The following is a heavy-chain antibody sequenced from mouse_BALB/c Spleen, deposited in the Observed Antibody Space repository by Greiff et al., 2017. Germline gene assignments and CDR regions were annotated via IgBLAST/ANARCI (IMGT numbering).Heavy chain of an antibody. CDR1: GFTFSSYA. D-gene: IGHD1-1*01. J-gene: IGHJ1*01. CDR3: ARGPPDYYGSSRGYFDV. Sequence: EVQVVESGGGLVKPGGSLKLSCAASGFTFSSYAMSWVRQTPEKRLEWVASISSGGSTYYPDSVKGRFTISRDNARNILYLQMSSLRSEDTAMYYCARGPPDYYGSSRGYFDVWGAGTTVTVSS. V-gene: IGHV5-6-5*01. CDR2: ISSGGST.